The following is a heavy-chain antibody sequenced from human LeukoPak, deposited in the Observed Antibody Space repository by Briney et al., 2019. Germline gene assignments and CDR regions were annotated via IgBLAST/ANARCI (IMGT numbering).Heavy chain of an antibody. V-gene: IGHV4-30-2*01. J-gene: IGHJ3*02. Sequence: WVRQMPGKGLEWIGYIYHSGSTYYNPSLKSRVTISVDRSKNQFSLKLSSVTAADTAVYYCARGLGDIVVVPAATYAFDIWGQGTMVTVSS. CDR3: ARGLGDIVVVPAATYAFDI. D-gene: IGHD2-2*01. CDR2: IYHSGST.